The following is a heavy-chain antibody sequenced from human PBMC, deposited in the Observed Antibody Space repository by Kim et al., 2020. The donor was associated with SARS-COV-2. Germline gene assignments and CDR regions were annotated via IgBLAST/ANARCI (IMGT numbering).Heavy chain of an antibody. D-gene: IGHD6-19*01. Sequence: GGSLRLSCAASGFTFSSYGMHWVRQAPGKGLEWVAVISYDGSNKYYADSVKGRFTISRDNSKNTLYLQMNSLRAEDTAVYYCAKDQHSSGWHTGEFDYWGQGTLVTVSS. CDR3: AKDQHSSGWHTGEFDY. CDR2: ISYDGSNK. J-gene: IGHJ4*02. CDR1: GFTFSSYG. V-gene: IGHV3-30*18.